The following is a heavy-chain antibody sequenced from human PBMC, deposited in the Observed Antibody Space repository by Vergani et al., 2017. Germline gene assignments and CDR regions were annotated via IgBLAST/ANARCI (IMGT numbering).Heavy chain of an antibody. J-gene: IGHJ4*02. CDR3: AKQYFVSGNYLFDY. D-gene: IGHD3-10*01. V-gene: IGHV3-11*01. CDR1: EFTFRDYY. CDR2: ISGSGVSA. Sequence: QVQLVESGGGLVKPGGSLRLSCAASEFTFRDYYMSWIRQAPGKGLECISYISGSGVSAYYTDSVKGRFTISRDNSKNMLFLQMNNLRTEDTAIYYCAKQYFVSGNYLFDYWGQGTLVTVSS.